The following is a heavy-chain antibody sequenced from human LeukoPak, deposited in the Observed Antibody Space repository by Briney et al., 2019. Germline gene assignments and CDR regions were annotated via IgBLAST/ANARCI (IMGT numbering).Heavy chain of an antibody. Sequence: GASVKVSCKASGYTFTGYYIHWVRQAPGHGLEWMGWINPVSGGTNYAQKFQGRVTMTRDTSTSTVYMELSSLRSEDTAVYYCARDLQVDSRASGYWGQGTLVTVSS. V-gene: IGHV1-2*02. CDR2: INPVSGGT. CDR3: ARDLQVDSRASGY. D-gene: IGHD3-22*01. J-gene: IGHJ4*02. CDR1: GYTFTGYY.